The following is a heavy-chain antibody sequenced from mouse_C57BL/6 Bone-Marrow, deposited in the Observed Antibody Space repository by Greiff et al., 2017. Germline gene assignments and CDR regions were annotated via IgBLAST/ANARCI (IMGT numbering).Heavy chain of an antibody. D-gene: IGHD2-5*01. CDR3: AREGAYYSNYDAMDY. Sequence: QVQLKESGAELARPGASVKLFCKASGYTFTSYGISWVKQRTGQGLEWIGEIYPISCNTYYNEKFKGKGTLTADKSSSTAYMELRSLTSEDSAVYFCAREGAYYSNYDAMDYWGQGTSVTVSS. V-gene: IGHV1-81*01. J-gene: IGHJ4*01. CDR1: GYTFTSYG. CDR2: IYPISCNT.